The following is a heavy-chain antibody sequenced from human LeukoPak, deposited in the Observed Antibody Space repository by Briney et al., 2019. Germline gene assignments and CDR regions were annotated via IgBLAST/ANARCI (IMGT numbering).Heavy chain of an antibody. J-gene: IGHJ4*02. CDR3: ARDRVPLQALRYFAWLLPDLDY. CDR2: ISAYNVNT. V-gene: IGHV1-18*01. D-gene: IGHD3-9*01. Sequence: GASVKVSCKASGYTFTSDGISWGRQAPGQGLEWMGWISAYNVNTNYAQKLQGRVTMPTDTSTSTAYMELRSLRSDDTAVYYCARDRVPLQALRYFAWLLPDLDYWGQGTLVTVSS. CDR1: GYTFTSDG.